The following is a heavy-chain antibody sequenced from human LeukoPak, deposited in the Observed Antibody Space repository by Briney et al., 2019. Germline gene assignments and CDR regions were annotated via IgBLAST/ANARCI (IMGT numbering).Heavy chain of an antibody. J-gene: IGHJ4*02. CDR2: ISGSDGTT. D-gene: IGHD3-3*01. Sequence: GGSLRLSCAASGFTFSSHAMSWVRQAPGKGLEWVSVISGSDGTTYYADSVKGRFTISRDNSKNTLYLQMNSLRAEDTAVYFCAKWDYDFLSTYYKGYYFDNWGQGTLVTVSS. V-gene: IGHV3-23*01. CDR1: GFTFSSHA. CDR3: AKWDYDFLSTYYKGYYFDN.